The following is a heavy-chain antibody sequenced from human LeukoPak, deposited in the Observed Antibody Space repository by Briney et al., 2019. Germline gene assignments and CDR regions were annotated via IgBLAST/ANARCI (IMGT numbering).Heavy chain of an antibody. CDR1: GFTFGDYA. Sequence: GGSLRLSCTASGFTFGDYAMSWVRQAPGKGLEWISYITDSGSNTYYADSVKGRFTISRDNARNSLYLQMNSLRAEDTAVYYCARDLAVAGYWGQGTVVAVSS. V-gene: IGHV3-11*01. CDR2: ITDSGSNT. CDR3: ARDLAVAGY. D-gene: IGHD6-19*01. J-gene: IGHJ4*02.